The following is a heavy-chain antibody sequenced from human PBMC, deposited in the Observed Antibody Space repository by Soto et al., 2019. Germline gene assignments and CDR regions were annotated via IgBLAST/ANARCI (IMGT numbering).Heavy chain of an antibody. D-gene: IGHD2-2*03. CDR2: LYYSGST. CDR3: AREGNLGRWIQPLDS. Sequence: SETLSLTCTVSGGSVSSGSYYWSWIRQPPGKGLEWIGYLYYSGSTNYNPSLKSRVTISVDTSKNQFSLKLSSVIAADTAVYFCAREGNLGRWIQPLDSWGQGTLVTVSS. V-gene: IGHV4-61*01. CDR1: GGSVSSGSYY. J-gene: IGHJ4*02.